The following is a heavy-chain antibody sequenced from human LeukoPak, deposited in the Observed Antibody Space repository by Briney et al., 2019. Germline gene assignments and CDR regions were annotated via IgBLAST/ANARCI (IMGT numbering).Heavy chain of an antibody. D-gene: IGHD3-22*01. J-gene: IGHJ3*02. Sequence: GESLKISCRGSGYGFPDYWIGRVRQMPGKGPEWMGTINPADSEAKYNPSFQGRVTISADKSIYTAYLQWSSLKASGTAMYYCARQAYGSHFDAFDIWGQGTMVTVSS. V-gene: IGHV5-51*01. CDR3: ARQAYGSHFDAFDI. CDR2: INPADSEA. CDR1: GYGFPDYW.